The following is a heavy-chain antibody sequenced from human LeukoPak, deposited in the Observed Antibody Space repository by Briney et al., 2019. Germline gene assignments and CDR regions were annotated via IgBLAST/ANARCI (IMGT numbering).Heavy chain of an antibody. Sequence: ASVKVSCKASGYTFTSYGISWVRQAPGQGLEWMGCISAYNGNTNYAQKLQGRVTMTTDTSTSTAYMELRSLRSDDTAVYYCARSFEYSSSSGWFDPWGQGTLVTVSS. J-gene: IGHJ5*02. D-gene: IGHD6-6*01. CDR1: GYTFTSYG. V-gene: IGHV1-18*01. CDR3: ARSFEYSSSSGWFDP. CDR2: ISAYNGNT.